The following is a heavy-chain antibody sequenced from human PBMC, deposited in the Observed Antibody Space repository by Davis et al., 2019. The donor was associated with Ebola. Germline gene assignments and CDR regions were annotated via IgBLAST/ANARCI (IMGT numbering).Heavy chain of an antibody. CDR2: INPNSGGT. CDR3: ASSTGPSSGWYWFDP. Sequence: AASVKVSCKASGYTFTGYYMHWVRQAPGQGLEWMGRINPNSGGTNYAQKFKGRVTMTRDTSISTAYMELSRLRSDDTAVYYCASSTGPSSGWYWFDPWGQGTLVTVSS. V-gene: IGHV1-2*06. D-gene: IGHD6-19*01. CDR1: GYTFTGYY. J-gene: IGHJ5*02.